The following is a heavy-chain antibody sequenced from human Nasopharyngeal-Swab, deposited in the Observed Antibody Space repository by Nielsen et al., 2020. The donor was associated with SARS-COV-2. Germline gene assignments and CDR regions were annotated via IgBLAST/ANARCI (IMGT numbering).Heavy chain of an antibody. D-gene: IGHD2-15*01. CDR3: ATNVRKVADVFDY. CDR2: FDPEDGET. CDR1: GYTLTKLS. V-gene: IGHV1-24*01. Sequence: ASVKVSCKASGYTLTKLSMHWVRQAPGKGLEWMGGFDPEDGETIYAQKFQGRVTMTEDTSTDTAYMELSSLRSEDTAVYYCATNVRKVADVFDYWGQGTLVTVSS. J-gene: IGHJ4*02.